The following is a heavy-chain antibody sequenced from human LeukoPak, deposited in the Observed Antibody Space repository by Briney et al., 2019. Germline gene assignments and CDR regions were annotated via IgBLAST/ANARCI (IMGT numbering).Heavy chain of an antibody. CDR3: ARVDWDYYGMDV. CDR2: ISSGSSYI. Sequence: PGGSLRLSCVASGFTFSSYAINWVRQAPGKGLEWVSSISSGSSYIYYADSLKGRLTISRDNAKNSLYLQMNSLRAEDTAVYYCARVDWDYYGMDVWGQGTTVTVSS. V-gene: IGHV3-21*01. D-gene: IGHD3-9*01. CDR1: GFTFSSYA. J-gene: IGHJ6*02.